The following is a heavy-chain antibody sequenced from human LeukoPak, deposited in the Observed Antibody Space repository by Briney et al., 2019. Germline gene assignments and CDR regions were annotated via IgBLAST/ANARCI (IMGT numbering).Heavy chain of an antibody. V-gene: IGHV4-59*01. CDR3: ARVYYYYYYGMDV. Sequence: PPETLSLTCTVSGGSISSYYWSWIRQPPGKGLEWIGYIYYSGSTNYNPSLKSRVTISVDTSKNQFSLKLSSVTAADTAVYYCARVYYYYYYGMDVWGQGTTVTVSS. CDR2: IYYSGST. CDR1: GGSISSYY. J-gene: IGHJ6*02.